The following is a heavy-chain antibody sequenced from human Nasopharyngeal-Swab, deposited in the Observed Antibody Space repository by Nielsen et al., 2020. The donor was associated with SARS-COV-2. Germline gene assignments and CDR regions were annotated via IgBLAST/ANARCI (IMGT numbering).Heavy chain of an antibody. CDR1: GFTFDDYA. J-gene: IGHJ6*03. CDR3: ASLSGSSSAYYYYMDV. Sequence: SLKISCAASGFTFDDYATHWVRQAPGKGLEWVSGISWNSGSIGYADSVKGRFTISRDNAKNSLYLQMNSLRAEDTALYYCASLSGSSSAYYYYMDVWGKGTTVTVSS. D-gene: IGHD6-6*01. CDR2: ISWNSGSI. V-gene: IGHV3-9*01.